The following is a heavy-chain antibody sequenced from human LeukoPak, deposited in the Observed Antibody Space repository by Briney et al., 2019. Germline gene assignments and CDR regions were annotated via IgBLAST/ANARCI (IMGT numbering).Heavy chain of an antibody. D-gene: IGHD1-26*01. CDR2: INPNSGGT. Sequence: ASVKVSCKASGYTFTGYYMHWVRRAPGQGLEWMGWINPNSGGTNYAQKFQGRVTMTRDTSISTAYMELSRLRSDDTAVYYCARETYSGSYSLAYWGQGTLVTVSS. CDR1: GYTFTGYY. J-gene: IGHJ4*02. CDR3: ARETYSGSYSLAY. V-gene: IGHV1-2*02.